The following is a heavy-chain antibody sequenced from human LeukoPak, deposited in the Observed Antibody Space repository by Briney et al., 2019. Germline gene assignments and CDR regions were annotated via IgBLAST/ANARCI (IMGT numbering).Heavy chain of an antibody. J-gene: IGHJ4*02. Sequence: GRSLRLSCAASGFTFSSYAVHWVRQAPGKGLEWVAVISYDGSNKYYADSVKGRFTISRDNSKNTLYLQMNSLRAEDTAVYYCARDHYDFWSGYVHWGQGTLVTVSS. CDR2: ISYDGSNK. D-gene: IGHD3-3*01. CDR3: ARDHYDFWSGYVH. CDR1: GFTFSSYA. V-gene: IGHV3-30*01.